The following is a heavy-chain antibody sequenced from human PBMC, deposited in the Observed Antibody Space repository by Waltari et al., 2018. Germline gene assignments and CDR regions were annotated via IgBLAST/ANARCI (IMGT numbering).Heavy chain of an antibody. Sequence: EVQLVESGGGLVQPGGSLRISCAASGFTFSSYAMSWVRKAPGKGLEWVSAISGSGGSTYYADSVKGRFTISRDNSTNTLYLQMNSLRAEDTAVYYCAKDHPGYYDSSGYYPTPFDYWGQGTLVTVSS. J-gene: IGHJ4*02. D-gene: IGHD3-22*01. CDR2: ISGSGGST. CDR3: AKDHPGYYDSSGYYPTPFDY. V-gene: IGHV3-23*04. CDR1: GFTFSSYA.